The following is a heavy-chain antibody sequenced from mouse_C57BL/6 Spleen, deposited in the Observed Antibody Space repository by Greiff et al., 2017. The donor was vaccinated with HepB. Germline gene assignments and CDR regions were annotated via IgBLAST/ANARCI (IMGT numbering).Heavy chain of an antibody. Sequence: EVHLVESGPGLVKPSQSLSLTCSVTGYSITSGYYWNWIRQFPGNKLEWMGYISYDGSNNYNSSLKNRISITRDTSNNQFFLKLNSVTTEDTATYYCARSFYGSGAYWGQGTLVTVSA. CDR2: ISYDGSN. J-gene: IGHJ3*01. V-gene: IGHV3-6*01. CDR3: ARSFYGSGAY. D-gene: IGHD1-1*01. CDR1: GYSITSGYY.